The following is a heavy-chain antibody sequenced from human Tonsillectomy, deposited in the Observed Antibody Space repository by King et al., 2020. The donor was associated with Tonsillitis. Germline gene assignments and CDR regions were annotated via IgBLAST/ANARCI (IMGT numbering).Heavy chain of an antibody. Sequence: QLVQSGAEVKKPGASVKVSCKASGYTFTSYYIHWVRQAPGQGLEWMVIINPSGGSTSYAQKFKGRATMTRDTSTSTVYMELSSLRSEDTAVYYCARGNLLRFLEWFPHFDYWGQGTLVTVSS. V-gene: IGHV1-46*03. CDR1: GYTFTSYY. D-gene: IGHD3-3*01. CDR2: INPSGGST. CDR3: ARGNLLRFLEWFPHFDY. J-gene: IGHJ4*02.